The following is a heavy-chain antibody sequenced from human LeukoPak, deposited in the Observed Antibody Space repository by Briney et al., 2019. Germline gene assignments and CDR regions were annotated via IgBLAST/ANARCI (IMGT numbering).Heavy chain of an antibody. V-gene: IGHV4-30-2*01. CDR2: IYHSGST. CDR3: ARDRPYGGNSEGWFDL. CDR1: GGSISSGGYY. J-gene: IGHJ5*02. Sequence: PSETLSLTCTVSGGSISSGGYYWSWIRQPPGKGLEWIGYIYHSGSTYYNPSLKSRVTISVDRSKNQFSLKLSSVTAADTAVYYCARDRPYGGNSEGWFDLWGQGTLVTVSS. D-gene: IGHD4-23*01.